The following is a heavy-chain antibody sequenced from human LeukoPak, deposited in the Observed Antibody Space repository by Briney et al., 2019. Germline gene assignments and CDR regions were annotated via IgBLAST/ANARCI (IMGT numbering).Heavy chain of an antibody. V-gene: IGHV4-59*08. CDR3: VRRFAANPRYAFDM. J-gene: IGHJ3*02. Sequence: SETLSLTCTVSGGSISTYYWTWIRQPPGKELEWIGYIYYTGSTNYNPSLISRVSISVSKYKNQFSQKLNSVTAADTAVYYCVRRFAANPRYAFDMWGQGTMVTVSS. CDR2: IYYTGST. D-gene: IGHD3-3*01. CDR1: GGSISTYY.